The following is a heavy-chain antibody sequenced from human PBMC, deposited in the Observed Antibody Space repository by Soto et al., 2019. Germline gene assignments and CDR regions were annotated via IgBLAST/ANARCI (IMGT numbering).Heavy chain of an antibody. CDR2: INYRGTT. V-gene: IGHV4-31*03. D-gene: IGHD2-15*01. J-gene: IGHJ4*02. CDR3: ARDSPGVAPY. CDR1: GGSIIDGQTY. Sequence: QVQLQESGPGLVKPSQTLSFTCTVSGGSIIDGQTYLNWIRQHPERGLEWMGYINYRGTTNYSPALKSRILISIDTSKNQFSLRLTSVTAADTAVYYCARDSPGVAPYWGQGTLVTVSS.